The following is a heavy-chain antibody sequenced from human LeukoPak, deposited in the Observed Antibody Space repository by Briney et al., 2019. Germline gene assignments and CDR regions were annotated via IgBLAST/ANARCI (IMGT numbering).Heavy chain of an antibody. Sequence: GASVKVSCKASGYTFTSYGISWVRQAPGQGLEWMGWISAYNGNTNYAQKLQGRVTMTTDTSTSTAYMELRSLRSDDTAVYYCARETSTPYYDFWSGYSTPGYYYGMDVWGQGTTVTVSS. CDR3: ARETSTPYYDFWSGYSTPGYYYGMDV. V-gene: IGHV1-18*01. D-gene: IGHD3-3*01. CDR1: GYTFTSYG. J-gene: IGHJ6*02. CDR2: ISAYNGNT.